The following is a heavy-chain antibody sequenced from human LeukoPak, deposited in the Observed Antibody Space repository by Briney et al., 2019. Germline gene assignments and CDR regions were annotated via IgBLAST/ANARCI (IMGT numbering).Heavy chain of an antibody. Sequence: ASVKVSCKPSGYTFTSYDINWVRQAPGQGLEWMGWMNPNSGKTGYAQKFQGRVTMTRNTSISTAYMELSSLRSEDTAVYYCARVARGPYCSGGSCYSEQYFQHWGQGTLVTVSS. D-gene: IGHD2-15*01. CDR3: ARVARGPYCSGGSCYSEQYFQH. J-gene: IGHJ1*01. CDR2: MNPNSGKT. CDR1: GYTFTSYD. V-gene: IGHV1-8*01.